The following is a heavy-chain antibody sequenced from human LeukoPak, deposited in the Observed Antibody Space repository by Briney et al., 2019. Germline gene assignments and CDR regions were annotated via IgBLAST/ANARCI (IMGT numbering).Heavy chain of an antibody. V-gene: IGHV1-2*06. CDR2: INPNRGGT. CDR3: ARDYGNWFDP. J-gene: IGHJ5*02. D-gene: IGHD3-16*01. CDR1: GYTFTAYN. Sequence: ASVKVSCKASGYTFTAYNMHWVRQAPGQGLEWMGRINPNRGGTNYAQKFQGRVTMTRDASISTAYMELSRLTSDDTAVYYCARDYGNWFDPWGQGTLVTVSS.